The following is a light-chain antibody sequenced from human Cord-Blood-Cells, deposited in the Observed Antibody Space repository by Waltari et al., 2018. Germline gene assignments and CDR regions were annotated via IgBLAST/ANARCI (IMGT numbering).Light chain of an antibody. CDR3: CSYAGSSTFEV. J-gene: IGLJ2*01. Sequence: QSALTQPASVSGSPGQSITIPCTGTSSYVGSYNLFSSYQQHPGKAPKLMIYEGSKRPSGVSNRFSGSKSGNTASLTISGLQAEDEADYYCCSYAGSSTFEVFGGGTKLTVL. V-gene: IGLV2-23*03. CDR1: SSYVGSYNL. CDR2: EGS.